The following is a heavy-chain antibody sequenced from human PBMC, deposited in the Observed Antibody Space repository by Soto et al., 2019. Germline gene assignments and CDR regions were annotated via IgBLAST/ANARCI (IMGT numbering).Heavy chain of an antibody. Sequence: GGSLRLSCGSSGFPFATYAMGWVRQASGKGLEWASGISRSGGRTYYADSVRGRFTISRDNSQNTLYLQMNGLRDDDRAIYYCAKVANFAVVIEYFDYWGHGSLVTVSS. J-gene: IGHJ4*01. CDR2: ISRSGGRT. V-gene: IGHV3-23*01. CDR3: AKVANFAVVIEYFDY. CDR1: GFPFATYA. D-gene: IGHD3-3*01.